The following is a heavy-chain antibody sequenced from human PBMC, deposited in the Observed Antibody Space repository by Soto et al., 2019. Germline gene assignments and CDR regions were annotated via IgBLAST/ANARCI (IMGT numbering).Heavy chain of an antibody. D-gene: IGHD6-19*01. CDR3: SRGGWKLFDY. J-gene: IGHJ4*02. Sequence: SETLSLTCTVSGGSISNYYWSWILQPPGKGLEWIGCIFYSGSTNYSPSLRSRVTISVDTSKNQFSLKLSSVTAADTAVYYCSRGGWKLFDYWGQGTLVTVSS. CDR2: IFYSGST. V-gene: IGHV4-59*01. CDR1: GGSISNYY.